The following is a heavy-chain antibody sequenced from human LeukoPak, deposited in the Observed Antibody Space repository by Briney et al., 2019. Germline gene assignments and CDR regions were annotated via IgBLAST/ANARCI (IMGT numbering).Heavy chain of an antibody. CDR3: AKRGVVIRVILVGFHKEAYYFDS. V-gene: IGHV3-23*01. Sequence: PGGSLRLSCAASGITLSNYGMSWVRQAPGKGLEWVASISDSGGRTNYADSVRGRFTISRDNPKNTLYLQMNSLRAEDTAVYFCAKRGVVIRVILVGFHKEAYYFDSWGQGALVTVSS. D-gene: IGHD3-22*01. J-gene: IGHJ4*02. CDR2: ISDSGGRT. CDR1: GITLSNYG.